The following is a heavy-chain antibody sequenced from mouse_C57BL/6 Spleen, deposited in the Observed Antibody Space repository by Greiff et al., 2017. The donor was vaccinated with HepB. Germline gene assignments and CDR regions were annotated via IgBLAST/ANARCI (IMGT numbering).Heavy chain of an antibody. J-gene: IGHJ2*01. Sequence: QVTLKVCGPGILQSSQTLSLTCSFSGFSLSTSGMGVSWIRQPSGKGLEWLAHIYWDDDKRYNPSLNSRLTISKDTSRNQVFLKITSVDTADTATYYCARRDDGRGWYFDYWGQGTTLTVSS. CDR2: IYWDDDK. D-gene: IGHD2-3*01. CDR3: ARRDDGRGWYFDY. CDR1: GFSLSTSGMG. V-gene: IGHV8-12*01.